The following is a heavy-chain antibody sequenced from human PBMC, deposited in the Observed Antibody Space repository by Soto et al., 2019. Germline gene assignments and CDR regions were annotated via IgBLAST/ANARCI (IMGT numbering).Heavy chain of an antibody. Sequence: QVQLVESGGGVVQPGRSLRLSCAASGFTFSSYGMHWVRQAPGKGLEWVAVISYDGSNKYYADSVKGRFTISRDNSKNTLYLQMNSLRAEDMAVYYCAKDMGDMVRGRTGVFDYWGQGTLVTVSS. V-gene: IGHV3-30*18. CDR2: ISYDGSNK. CDR3: AKDMGDMVRGRTGVFDY. CDR1: GFTFSSYG. J-gene: IGHJ4*02. D-gene: IGHD3-10*01.